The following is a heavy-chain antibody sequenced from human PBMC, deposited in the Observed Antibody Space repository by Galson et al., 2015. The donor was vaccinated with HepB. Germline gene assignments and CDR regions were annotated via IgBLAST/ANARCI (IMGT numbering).Heavy chain of an antibody. V-gene: IGHV3-49*03. J-gene: IGHJ4*02. CDR3: TRGPPKGSYPTPYFDY. D-gene: IGHD1-26*01. CDR2: IRSKAYGGTT. Sequence: SLRLSCAASGFTFGDYAMSWFRQAPGKGLEWVGFIRSKAYGGTTEYAASVKGRFTISRDDSKSIAYLQMNSLKTEDTAVYYCTRGPPKGSYPTPYFDYWGQGTLATVSS. CDR1: GFTFGDYA.